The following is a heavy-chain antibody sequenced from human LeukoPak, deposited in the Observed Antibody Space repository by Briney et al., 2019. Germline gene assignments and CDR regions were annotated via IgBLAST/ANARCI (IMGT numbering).Heavy chain of an antibody. CDR2: IIPIFGTA. D-gene: IGHD6-13*01. CDR1: GGTFSSYA. CDR3: ARDHHSSRSSSWYDY. J-gene: IGHJ4*02. Sequence: GASVKVSCKASGGTFSSYAISWVRQAPGQGLEWMGGIIPIFGTANYAQKFQGRVTITADESTSTAYMELSSLRSEDTAVYYCARDHHSSRSSSWYDYWGQGTLVTVSS. V-gene: IGHV1-69*13.